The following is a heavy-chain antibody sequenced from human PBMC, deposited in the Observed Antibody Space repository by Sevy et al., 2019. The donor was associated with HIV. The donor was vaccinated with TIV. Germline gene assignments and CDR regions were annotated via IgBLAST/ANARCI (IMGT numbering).Heavy chain of an antibody. CDR3: ARDRLGITISAEWGGGMDV. J-gene: IGHJ6*02. D-gene: IGHD3-3*01. V-gene: IGHV3-33*01. CDR2: IWSDGNKK. Sequence: GGSLRLSCAASGFTFSNYGIHWVRQPPGKGLEWVAVIWSDGNKKYYADSVKGRFTISRDNSKNTLYLQMNSLRAEDTAVYYCARDRLGITISAEWGGGMDVWGQGTTVTVSS. CDR1: GFTFSNYG.